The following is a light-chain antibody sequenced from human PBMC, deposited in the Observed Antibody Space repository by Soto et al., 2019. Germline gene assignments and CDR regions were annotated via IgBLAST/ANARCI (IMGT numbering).Light chain of an antibody. V-gene: IGLV2-14*01. Sequence: QSALTQPASVSGSPGQSITISCTGTSSDVGGYNYVSWYQQHPGKAPKLMIYEVSNRPSGVSNRFSGSKSGNTASLTISGLQAEDEADYDCRSYTRRSTGVFGGGTKVTVL. CDR3: RSYTRRSTGV. CDR2: EVS. CDR1: SSDVGGYNY. J-gene: IGLJ2*01.